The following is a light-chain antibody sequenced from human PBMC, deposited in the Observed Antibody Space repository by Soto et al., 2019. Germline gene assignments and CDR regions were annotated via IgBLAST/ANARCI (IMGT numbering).Light chain of an antibody. Sequence: EIVMTQSPATLSVSPGERATLSCRASQSVGSYLAWNQQRPGQAPRLLIYGASTRATGIPARFSGSGSGTEFTLTISSLQSEDFAVYYCQQYANWPPWTFGQGTKVEIK. V-gene: IGKV3-15*01. CDR3: QQYANWPPWT. CDR1: QSVGSY. CDR2: GAS. J-gene: IGKJ1*01.